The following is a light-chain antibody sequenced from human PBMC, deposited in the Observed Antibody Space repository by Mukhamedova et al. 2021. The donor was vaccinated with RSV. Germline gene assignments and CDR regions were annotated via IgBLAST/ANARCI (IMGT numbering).Light chain of an antibody. CDR2: GAS. CDR3: QQYGSSPLT. V-gene: IGKV3-20*01. J-gene: IGKJ4*01. Sequence: GERATLSCRASQSVSSSYLAWYQQKPGQAPRLLIYGASSRATGIPDRFSGSGSGTDFTLTISRLEPEDFAVYYRQQYGSSPLTFGGG. CDR1: QSVSSSY.